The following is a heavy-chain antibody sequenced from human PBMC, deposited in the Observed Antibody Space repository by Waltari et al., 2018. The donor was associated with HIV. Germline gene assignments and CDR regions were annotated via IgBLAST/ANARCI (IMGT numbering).Heavy chain of an antibody. J-gene: IGHJ4*02. CDR3: VRDPLAYYDFWSAYYFGDD. CDR1: GLHFTTSG. CDR2: ISCDASKQ. Sequence: QVHLVVSGGGVVQPGRSLSLSCEASGLHFTTSGLPWVRQAPDKGLEWVAFISCDASKQYYGAPVKGRVTISRDDSKNTLFLQMNSLSPEDTAMYYCVRDPLAYYDFWSAYYFGDDWGQGTLVTVSS. D-gene: IGHD3-3*01. V-gene: IGHV3-30*03.